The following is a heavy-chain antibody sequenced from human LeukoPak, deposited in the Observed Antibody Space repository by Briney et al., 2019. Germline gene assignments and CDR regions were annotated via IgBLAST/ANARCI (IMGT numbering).Heavy chain of an antibody. J-gene: IGHJ4*02. CDR3: AKDFRDYLLYTFDC. V-gene: IGHV3-23*01. Sequence: GGSLRLSCAASGFTFSSYAMSWVRQAPGKGLEWVSAISGSGGSTYYADSVKGRLTISRDNSKNTLYLQMNSLRAEDTAVYYCAKDFRDYLLYTFDCWGQGTLVTVSS. CDR2: ISGSGGST. D-gene: IGHD4-17*01. CDR1: GFTFSSYA.